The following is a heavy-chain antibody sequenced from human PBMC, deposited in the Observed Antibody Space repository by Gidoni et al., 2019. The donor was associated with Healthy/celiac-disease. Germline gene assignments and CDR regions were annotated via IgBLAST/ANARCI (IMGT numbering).Heavy chain of an antibody. D-gene: IGHD5-18*01. CDR1: GFTFSSYG. V-gene: IGHV3-33*01. Sequence: QVQLVESGGGVVQPGRSLRLSCAASGFTFSSYGMHWVRQAPGKGLEWVAVIWYDGSNKYYADSVKGRFTISRDNSKNTLYLQMNSLRAEDTAVYYCARVDTAMGTEYFQHWGQGTLVTVSS. CDR2: IWYDGSNK. CDR3: ARVDTAMGTEYFQH. J-gene: IGHJ1*01.